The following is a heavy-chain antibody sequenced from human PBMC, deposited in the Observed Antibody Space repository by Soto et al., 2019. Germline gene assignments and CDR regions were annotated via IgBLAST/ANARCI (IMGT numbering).Heavy chain of an antibody. CDR2: ISGSGGST. CDR1: GFTFSSYA. J-gene: IGHJ6*03. D-gene: IGHD3-3*01. V-gene: IGHV3-23*01. Sequence: GGSLRLSCAASGFTFSSYAMSWVRQAPGKGLEWVSAISGSGGSTYYADSVKGRFTISRDNSKNTLYLQMNSLGAEDTAVYYCANPIFGVVPAPPEPEYYYYYYYMDVWGKGTTVTVSS. CDR3: ANPIFGVVPAPPEPEYYYYYYYMDV.